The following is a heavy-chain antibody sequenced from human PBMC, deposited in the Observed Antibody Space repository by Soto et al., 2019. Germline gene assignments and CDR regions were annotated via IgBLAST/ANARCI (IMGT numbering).Heavy chain of an antibody. CDR3: ARDKITGLFDY. Sequence: SETLSLTCPVSGGSISSYYWSWIRQPPGKGLEWIGYIYYSGSTNYNPSLKSRVTILVDTSKNQFSLKLTSVTAADTAVYYCARDKITGLFDYWGQGTLVTVSS. D-gene: IGHD2-8*02. V-gene: IGHV4-59*12. CDR1: GGSISSYY. CDR2: IYYSGST. J-gene: IGHJ4*02.